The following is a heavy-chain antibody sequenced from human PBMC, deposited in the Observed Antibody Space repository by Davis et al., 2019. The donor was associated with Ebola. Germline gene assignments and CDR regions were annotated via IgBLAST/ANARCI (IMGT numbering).Heavy chain of an antibody. V-gene: IGHV6-1*01. D-gene: IGHD3-10*01. CDR2: TYYSSKWYN. Sequence: HSQTLSLTCAISGDSVSSGSTGWNWIRQSPLRGLEWLGRTYYSSKWYNDYAVSVKSRITINPDTSKNQFSLLLNSVTPEDTAIYYCVRGWFRSGMDVWGQGTTVTVSS. J-gene: IGHJ6*02. CDR1: GDSVSSGSTG. CDR3: VRGWFRSGMDV.